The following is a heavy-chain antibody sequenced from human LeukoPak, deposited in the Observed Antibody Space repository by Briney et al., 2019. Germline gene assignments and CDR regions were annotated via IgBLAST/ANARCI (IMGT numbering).Heavy chain of an antibody. D-gene: IGHD3-22*01. CDR1: GFTFTSYS. Sequence: GGYLRLSCAASGFTFTSYSMSWVRQAPGKGLEWVAVISYDGSNKYYADSVKGRFTISRDNSKNTLYLQMNSLRAEDTAVYYCAKGTYYYDTGDYWGQGTLVTVSS. CDR2: ISYDGSNK. J-gene: IGHJ4*02. CDR3: AKGTYYYDTGDY. V-gene: IGHV3-30*18.